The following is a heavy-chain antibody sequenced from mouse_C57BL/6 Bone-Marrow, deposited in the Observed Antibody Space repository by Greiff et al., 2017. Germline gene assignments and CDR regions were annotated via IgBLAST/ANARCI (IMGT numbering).Heavy chain of an antibody. V-gene: IGHV1-76*01. CDR1: GYTFTDYY. D-gene: IGHD2-3*01. Sequence: QVQLQQSGAELVRPGASVKLSCKASGYTFTDYYINWVKQRPGQGLEWIARIYPGSGNTYYNEKFKGKATLTAEKSASTAYMQLSSLTSEDSAVYFCARGLLPWFAYWGQGTLVTGSA. J-gene: IGHJ3*01. CDR3: ARGLLPWFAY. CDR2: IYPGSGNT.